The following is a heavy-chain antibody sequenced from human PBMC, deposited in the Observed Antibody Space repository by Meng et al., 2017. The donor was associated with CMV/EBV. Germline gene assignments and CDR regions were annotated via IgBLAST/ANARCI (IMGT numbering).Heavy chain of an antibody. D-gene: IGHD2-21*02. CDR3: AREGDNPFDY. J-gene: IGHJ4*02. CDR1: GGSNSSSYYS. V-gene: IGHV4-30-4*08. CDR2: ISCSSST. Sequence: PLEEAGPGLLKPSPTPSRPCSVPGGSNSSSYYSWCWIRPPPGQGLEWIGYISCSSSTYYYPSLKGRMTIASDKAKNSLYLKLSTVTAADTAVYYCAREGDNPFDYWGQGTLVTVSS.